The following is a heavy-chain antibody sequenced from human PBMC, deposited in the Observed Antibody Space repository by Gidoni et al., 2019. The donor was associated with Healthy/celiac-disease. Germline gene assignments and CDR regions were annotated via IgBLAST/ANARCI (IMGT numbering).Heavy chain of an antibody. CDR3: ARADYYDSSGRPFDY. D-gene: IGHD3-22*01. V-gene: IGHV4-39*01. CDR2: IYYSVST. CDR1: GASISSSIYY. J-gene: IGHJ4*02. Sequence: QLQLQESGPGLVQPSETLSLTCTVSGASISSSIYYWGWIRQPPGKGLGWIGSIYYSVSTYSNTTLKSRGTISVDTSKNQCSLKLSSVTAADTAVYYCARADYYDSSGRPFDYWGQGTLVTVSS.